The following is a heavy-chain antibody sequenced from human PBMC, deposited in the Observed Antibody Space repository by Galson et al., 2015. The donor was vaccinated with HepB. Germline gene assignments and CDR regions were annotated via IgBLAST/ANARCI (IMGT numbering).Heavy chain of an antibody. Sequence: SLRHSGAVPACTYQIHDMLWAAQANREGLEAVPASGGGGDTCYVGSVKGRFTISRENAKNSLYLQMNSLRAGDTAIYYCAREGRSINWDDWYFDLWGRGTLVTVSS. CDR1: ACTYQIHD. CDR3: AREGRSINWDDWYFDL. D-gene: IGHD1-1*01. J-gene: IGHJ2*01. CDR2: SGGGGDT. V-gene: IGHV3-13*01.